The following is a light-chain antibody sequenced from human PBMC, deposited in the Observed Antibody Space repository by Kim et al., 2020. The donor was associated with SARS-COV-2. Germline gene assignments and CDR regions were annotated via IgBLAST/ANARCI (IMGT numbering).Light chain of an antibody. CDR2: EVS. CDR1: STDVGGYDY. V-gene: IGLV2-8*01. Sequence: QSVTISCTGTSTDVGGYDYVSWYQQHPGQAPKLMIHEVSKRPSGVPDRFSASKSGNTASLTVSGLQAEDEAEYFCSSYAGSNNFVVFGGGTKLTVL. CDR3: SSYAGSNNFVV. J-gene: IGLJ3*02.